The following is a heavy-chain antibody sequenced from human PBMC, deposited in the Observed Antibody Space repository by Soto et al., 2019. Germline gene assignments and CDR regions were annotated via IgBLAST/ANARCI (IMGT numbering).Heavy chain of an antibody. CDR1: GFTISSYA. V-gene: IGHV3-64*01. CDR3: AREENRLLWYGELSI. Sequence: EVQLVESGGGLVQPGGSLRLSCAASGFTISSYAMHWVRQAPGKGLEYVSAISSNGGSTYYANSVKGRFTISRDNSKNTLYLQMGSLRAEDMAVYYCAREENRLLWYGELSIWGQGTMVTVSS. D-gene: IGHD3-10*01. CDR2: ISSNGGST. J-gene: IGHJ3*02.